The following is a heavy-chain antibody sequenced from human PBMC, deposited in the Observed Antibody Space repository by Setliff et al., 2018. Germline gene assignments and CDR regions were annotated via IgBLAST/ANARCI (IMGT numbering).Heavy chain of an antibody. Sequence: PSETLSLTCAVYGGSFSSFYWSWIRQPPGKGLEWIGEINHSGTTNYNPSLKSRVTISVDTSKRRFSLKLSSVTAADTAVYYCAKFGPLDLTGDWAFDNWGQGTLVTVSS. V-gene: IGHV4-34*01. D-gene: IGHD7-27*01. CDR1: GGSFSSFY. CDR3: AKFGPLDLTGDWAFDN. CDR2: INHSGTT. J-gene: IGHJ4*02.